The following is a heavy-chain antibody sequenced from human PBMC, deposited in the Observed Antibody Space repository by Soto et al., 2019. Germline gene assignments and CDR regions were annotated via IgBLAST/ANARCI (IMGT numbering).Heavy chain of an antibody. J-gene: IGHJ4*02. V-gene: IGHV1-18*01. D-gene: IGHD5-12*01. CDR1: GYTFTSYG. CDR2: ISASNGNT. CDR3: ARDSRSGYDYHSFGY. Sequence: QVQLVQSGAEVKNSGASVKVSCKASGYTFTSYGFSWVRQAPGQGLEWMGWISASNGNTNYAQKFQGRVTMTRDTSMSKVYMELRRLSSDDTPVYYCARDSRSGYDYHSFGYWGQGTLVTVSS.